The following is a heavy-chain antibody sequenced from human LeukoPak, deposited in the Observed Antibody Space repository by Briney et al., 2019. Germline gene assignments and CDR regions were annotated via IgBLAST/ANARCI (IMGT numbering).Heavy chain of an antibody. J-gene: IGHJ4*02. CDR3: ATLKDSVTTFDN. CDR2: INQGGNDK. CDR1: GFIFSSRW. Sequence: QSGGSLRLSCAASGFIFSSRWMSWVRQAPGKGLEWVASINQGGNDKRHADSVKGRFTISRDNAKNSLSLQLSSPRAEDTAVYYRATLKDSVTTFDNWGQGTLVTVSS. V-gene: IGHV3-7*01. D-gene: IGHD4-17*01.